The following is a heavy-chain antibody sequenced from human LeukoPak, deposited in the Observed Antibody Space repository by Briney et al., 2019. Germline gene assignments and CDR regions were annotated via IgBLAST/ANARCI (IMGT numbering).Heavy chain of an antibody. Sequence: GGSLRLSCAASGFTFSSYGMHWVRQAPGKGLAWVAFIRYDGSNKYYADSVKGRFTISRDNSKNTLYLQMNSLRAEDTAVYYCVRDMGYYDKVWGQGTLVTVSS. CDR1: GFTFSSYG. D-gene: IGHD3-22*01. V-gene: IGHV3-30*02. CDR2: IRYDGSNK. CDR3: VRDMGYYDKV. J-gene: IGHJ4*02.